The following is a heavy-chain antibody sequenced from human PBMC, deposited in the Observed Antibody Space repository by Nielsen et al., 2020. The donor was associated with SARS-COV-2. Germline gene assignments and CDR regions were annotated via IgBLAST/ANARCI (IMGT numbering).Heavy chain of an antibody. CDR3: ARAPFCSSTSCYYYYYMDV. V-gene: IGHV4-31*03. CDR1: GGSISSGGYY. D-gene: IGHD2-2*01. J-gene: IGHJ6*03. Sequence: SETLSLTCTVSGGSISSGGYYWSWIRPHPGKGLEWIGYIYYSGSTYYNPSLKSRVTISVDTSKNQFSLKLSSGTDADTAVYYCARAPFCSSTSCYYYYYMDVWGKGTTVTVSS. CDR2: IYYSGST.